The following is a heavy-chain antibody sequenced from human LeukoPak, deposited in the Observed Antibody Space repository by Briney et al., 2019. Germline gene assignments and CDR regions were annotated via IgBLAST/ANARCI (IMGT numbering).Heavy chain of an antibody. V-gene: IGHV3-30*04. CDR3: ASGGDIVVVPATMAWFFSGYFDY. Sequence: PGRSLRLSCAASGFTFSSYAMHWVRQAPGKGLEWVAVISYDGSNKYCADSVKGRFTISRDNSKNTLYLQMNSLRAEDTAVYYCASGGDIVVVPATMAWFFSGYFDYWGQGTLVTVSS. D-gene: IGHD2-2*01. J-gene: IGHJ4*02. CDR2: ISYDGSNK. CDR1: GFTFSSYA.